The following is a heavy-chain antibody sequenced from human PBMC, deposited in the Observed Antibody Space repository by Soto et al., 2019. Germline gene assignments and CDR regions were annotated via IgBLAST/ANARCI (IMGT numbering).Heavy chain of an antibody. CDR1: GYSFNTYG. J-gene: IGHJ4*02. D-gene: IGHD5-18*01. CDR2: ISGYNGNR. Sequence: QVQLVRSGVEVKKPGASVKVSCKASGYSFNTYGISWVRLAPGQGLEWMGWISGYNGNRNYAQKLQGRVTVTADTSTSTAYMELRSLRSDDTAVYYCARGVDTAMVPYSFDYWGQGTLVTVSS. CDR3: ARGVDTAMVPYSFDY. V-gene: IGHV1-18*01.